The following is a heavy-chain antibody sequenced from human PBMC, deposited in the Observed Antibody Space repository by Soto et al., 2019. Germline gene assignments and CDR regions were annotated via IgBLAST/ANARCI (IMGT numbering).Heavy chain of an antibody. CDR1: GYAFTTYR. Sequence: QVQLVQSGAEVKKPGASLKISCKAYGYAFTTYRIHWVRQAPGQGLEWMGVINPSDGSTTYARKFQGRVTMNGDTSTRTVYMELSSLTSDDSAVYHCTRAQAWDIHDYWGQGTLVTVSS. D-gene: IGHD1-26*01. CDR3: TRAQAWDIHDY. V-gene: IGHV1-46*03. CDR2: INPSDGST. J-gene: IGHJ4*02.